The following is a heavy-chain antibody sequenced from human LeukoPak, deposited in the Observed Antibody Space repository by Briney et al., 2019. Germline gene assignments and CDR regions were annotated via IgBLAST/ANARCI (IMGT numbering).Heavy chain of an antibody. V-gene: IGHV3-48*01. D-gene: IGHD2-21*02. J-gene: IGHJ6*02. CDR2: ISSSSSTI. CDR3: ARDSYCGGDCYFPNAYGMDV. Sequence: GGSLRLSCAASGFTFSTYSMNWVRQAPGKGLEWVSYISSSSSTIYYADSVKGRFTISRDNAKNSLYLQMNSLRAEDTAVYYCARDSYCGGDCYFPNAYGMDVWGQGTTVTVSS. CDR1: GFTFSTYS.